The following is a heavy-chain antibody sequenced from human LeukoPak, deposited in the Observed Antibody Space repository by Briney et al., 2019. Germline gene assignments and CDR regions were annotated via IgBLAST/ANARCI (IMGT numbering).Heavy chain of an antibody. CDR3: ARGTYYYDSSGYYYVAAFDI. J-gene: IGHJ3*02. CDR1: GFTFSSYA. V-gene: IGHV3-30-3*01. D-gene: IGHD3-22*01. Sequence: PGGSLRLSCAASGFTFSSYAMHWVRQAPSKGLEWVAVISYDGSNKYYADSVKGRFTISRDNSKNTLYLQMNSLRAEDTAVYYCARGTYYYDSSGYYYVAAFDIWGQGTMVTVSS. CDR2: ISYDGSNK.